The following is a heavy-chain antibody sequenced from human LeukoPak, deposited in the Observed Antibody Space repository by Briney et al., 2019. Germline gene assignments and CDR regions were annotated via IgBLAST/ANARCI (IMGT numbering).Heavy chain of an antibody. CDR3: AKDFERTGDCYYAFDC. CDR1: GFTFSSYA. J-gene: IGHJ4*02. D-gene: IGHD2-21*02. V-gene: IGHV3-23*01. Sequence: TGGSLRLSCAASGFTFSSYAMSWVRQAPGKGLEWVSAISGSGGSMYYADSVKGRFTISRDNSKNTLYLQMNSLRAEDTAVYYCAKDFERTGDCYYAFDCWGQGTLVTVSS. CDR2: ISGSGGSM.